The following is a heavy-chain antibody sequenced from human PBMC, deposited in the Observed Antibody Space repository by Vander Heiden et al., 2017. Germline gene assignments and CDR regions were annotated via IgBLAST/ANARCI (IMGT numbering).Heavy chain of an antibody. Sequence: QLQLQESGSGLVKPSQTLSLTCAVPGGSISSGGYSWSWIRQPPGKGLEWIGYIYHSGSTYYNPSLKSRVTISIGRSKNQFSLKLSSVTAADTAVYYCARVPRFGYYFDYWGQGTLVTVSS. CDR2: IYHSGST. D-gene: IGHD3-16*01. CDR1: GGSISSGGYS. V-gene: IGHV4-30-2*01. CDR3: ARVPRFGYYFDY. J-gene: IGHJ4*02.